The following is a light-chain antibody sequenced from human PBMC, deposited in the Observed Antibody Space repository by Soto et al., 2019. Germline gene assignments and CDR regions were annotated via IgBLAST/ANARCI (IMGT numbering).Light chain of an antibody. V-gene: IGLV4-69*01. Sequence: QLVLTQSPSASASLGASVKLTCTLSSGHSSNAIAWHQQQPEKGPRYLMKVNSDDSHKKGDGIPDRFSGSSSGAERYLIISSLRSEDEADYYCQTWGSDMSVVFGGGTQLTVL. CDR3: QTWGSDMSVV. CDR2: VNSDDSH. CDR1: SGHSSNA. J-gene: IGLJ7*01.